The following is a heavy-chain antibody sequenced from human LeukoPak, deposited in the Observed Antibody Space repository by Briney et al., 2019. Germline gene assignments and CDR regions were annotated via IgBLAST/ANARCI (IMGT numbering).Heavy chain of an antibody. D-gene: IGHD6-13*01. CDR1: GYTFTGYY. Sequence: ASVKVSRKASGYTFTGYYVHWVRQAPGQGLEWMGWINPNSGDTNYAQKFQGRVTMTRDTSISTAYMELSRLTSDDTAVYYCARAGIAAAILTWGQGTMVTVSS. V-gene: IGHV1-2*02. J-gene: IGHJ4*02. CDR2: INPNSGDT. CDR3: ARAGIAAAILT.